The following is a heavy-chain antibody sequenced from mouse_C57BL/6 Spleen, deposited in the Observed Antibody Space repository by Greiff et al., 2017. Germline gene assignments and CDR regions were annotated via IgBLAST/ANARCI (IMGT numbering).Heavy chain of an antibody. CDR3: ASGGLRLFPFAY. CDR1: GFTFSDSG. J-gene: IGHJ3*01. D-gene: IGHD2-4*01. Sequence: EVQGVESGGGLVQPGGSLKLSCAASGFTFSDSGMHWVRQAPEKGLEWVAYISSGRSTIYYADTVKGRFTISRDNARNTLLLQMTSLRSEDTAMYYCASGGLRLFPFAYWGQGTLVTVAA. CDR2: ISSGRSTI. V-gene: IGHV5-17*01.